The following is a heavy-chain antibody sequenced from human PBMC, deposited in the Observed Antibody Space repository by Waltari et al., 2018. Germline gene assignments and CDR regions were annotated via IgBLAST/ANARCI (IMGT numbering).Heavy chain of an antibody. D-gene: IGHD6-13*01. J-gene: IGHJ4*02. CDR1: GGYFSGSY. CDR2: INHSGRI. CDR3: ARGGRWYALVGHYYFAS. Sequence: QVQLQQWGAGLLKPSGTLSVTCDVYGGYFSGSYWSWIRQPPGTGLEWRGEINHSGRINDNPSMQIRFTIALDTPKNQFSPKLSSVTAAGTAVYYCARGGRWYALVGHYYFASWGRGTLVTVSS. V-gene: IGHV4-34*01.